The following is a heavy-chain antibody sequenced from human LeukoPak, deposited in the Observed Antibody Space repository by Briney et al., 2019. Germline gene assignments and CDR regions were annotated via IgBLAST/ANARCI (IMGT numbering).Heavy chain of an antibody. D-gene: IGHD3-3*01. Sequence: GSLRLSCAASGFTFSSYAMSWVRQAPGKGLEWVSAISGSGGSTYYADSVKGRFTIPRDNSKNTLYLQMNSLRAEDTAVYYCAKVILEWLLSRFDYWGQGTLVTVSS. CDR3: AKVILEWLLSRFDY. CDR1: GFTFSSYA. CDR2: ISGSGGST. V-gene: IGHV3-23*01. J-gene: IGHJ4*02.